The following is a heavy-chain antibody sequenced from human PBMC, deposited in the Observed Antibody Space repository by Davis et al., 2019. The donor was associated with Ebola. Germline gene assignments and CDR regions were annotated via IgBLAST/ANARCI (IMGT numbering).Heavy chain of an antibody. V-gene: IGHV4-59*08. CDR1: GGSISSYY. CDR2: IYYSGST. Sequence: GSLRLSCTVSGGSISSYYWSWIRQPPGKGLEWIGYIYYSGSTNYNPSLKSRVTISVDTSKNHFSLKVTSVTAADTAVYYCARAGYYDFWGGFSRGLDYWGQGTLVTVSS. D-gene: IGHD3-3*01. J-gene: IGHJ4*02. CDR3: ARAGYYDFWGGFSRGLDY.